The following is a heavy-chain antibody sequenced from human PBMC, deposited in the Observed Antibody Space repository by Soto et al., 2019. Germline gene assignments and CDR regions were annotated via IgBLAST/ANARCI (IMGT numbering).Heavy chain of an antibody. J-gene: IGHJ3*02. CDR2: MNPNSGNT. CDR1: GYTFTSYD. Sequence: GASVKVSCTASGYTFTSYDINWVRQATGQGLEWMGWMNPNSGNTGYAQKFQGRVTMTRNTSISTAYMELSSLRSEDTAVYYCARVVKQWLAYDAFDIWGQGTMVTVSS. V-gene: IGHV1-8*01. CDR3: ARVVKQWLAYDAFDI. D-gene: IGHD6-19*01.